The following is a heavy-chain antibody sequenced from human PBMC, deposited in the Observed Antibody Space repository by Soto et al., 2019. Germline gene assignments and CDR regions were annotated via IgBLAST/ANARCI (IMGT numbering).Heavy chain of an antibody. V-gene: IGHV3-33*01. J-gene: IGHJ4*02. D-gene: IGHD5-12*01. CDR2: IWYDGTNK. CDR3: ARGRDGYNPDY. CDR1: GFTFRNYG. Sequence: QVQLVESGGGVVQPGRSLRLSCAASGFTFRNYGMHWVRQAPGKGLEWMAVIWYDGTNKDYADYVKGRFTISRDNSKNTLYLQMNSLRDEDTAVYYCARGRDGYNPDYWGQGTLVTVSS.